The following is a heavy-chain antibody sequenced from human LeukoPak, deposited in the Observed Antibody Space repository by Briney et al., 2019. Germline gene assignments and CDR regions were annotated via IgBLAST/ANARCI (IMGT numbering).Heavy chain of an antibody. CDR3: ALEGDSFDY. CDR1: GFTFSSYG. J-gene: IGHJ4*02. V-gene: IGHV3-30*03. CDR2: ISYDGSNK. Sequence: GGSLRLSCAASGFTFSSYGMHWVRQAPGKGLEWVAVISYDGSNKYYADSVKGRFTISRDNSKNTLYLQMNSLRAEDTAAYYCALEGDSFDYWGQGTLVTVSS. D-gene: IGHD2-21*01.